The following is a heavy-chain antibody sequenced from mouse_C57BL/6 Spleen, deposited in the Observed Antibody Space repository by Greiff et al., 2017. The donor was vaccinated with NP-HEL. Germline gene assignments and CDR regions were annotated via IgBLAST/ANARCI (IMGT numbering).Heavy chain of an antibody. CDR3: ARSAGRWVADDY. J-gene: IGHJ2*01. Sequence: EVQLQQSGPELVKPGASVKISCKASGYSFTGYYMNWVKQSPEKSLEWIGEINPSTGGTTYNQKFKAKATLTVDKSSSTAYMQLKSLTSEDAAVYYCARSAGRWVADDYWGQGTTLTVSS. V-gene: IGHV1-42*01. CDR1: GYSFTGYY. CDR2: INPSTGGT. D-gene: IGHD1-1*02.